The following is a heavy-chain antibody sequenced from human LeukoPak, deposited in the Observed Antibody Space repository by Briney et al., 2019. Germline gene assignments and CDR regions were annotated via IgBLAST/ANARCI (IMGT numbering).Heavy chain of an antibody. CDR1: GYTLTELS. CDR3: ATGPSITMIGDY. Sequence: ASVNVSCKVSGYTLTELSMHWVRQAPGKGLEWMGGFDPEDGETIYAQKFQGRVTMTEDTSTETAYMELSSLRSEDTAVYYCATGPSITMIGDYWGQGTLVTVSS. CDR2: FDPEDGET. V-gene: IGHV1-24*01. D-gene: IGHD3-22*01. J-gene: IGHJ4*02.